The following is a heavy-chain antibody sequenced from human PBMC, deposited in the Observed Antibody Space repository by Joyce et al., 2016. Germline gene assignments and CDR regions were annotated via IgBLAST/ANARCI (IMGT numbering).Heavy chain of an antibody. J-gene: IGHJ4*02. CDR1: GASVKTDSNY. CDR3: VREFPARSWLAGSVDS. V-gene: IGHV4-61*01. CDR2: IYNSGST. Sequence: QLQESGPGLVKPSATLSLTCTASGASVKTDSNYWGWIRRPPGKGLKWIGYIYNSGSTNVNPPLRSRGTMTVDTSNNQFSLKMTSVTTADTALYYCVREFPARSWLAGSVDSWGQGTLVTVSS. D-gene: IGHD3-10*01.